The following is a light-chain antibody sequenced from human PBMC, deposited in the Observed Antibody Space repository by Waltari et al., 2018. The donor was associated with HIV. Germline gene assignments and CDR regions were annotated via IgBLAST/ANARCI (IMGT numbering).Light chain of an antibody. V-gene: IGKV1-9*01. CDR3: QQLDSYPRT. J-gene: IGKJ1*01. CDR1: QNITAY. CDR2: SAS. Sequence: INFTQSPSFLSSSVRDRVTITCRANQNITAYLAWYQQKPGKAPTLLIYSASTVQRGVPSRFSGSGSGAEFTLTISSLQPEDFATYYCQQLDSYPRTFGHGTKVEI.